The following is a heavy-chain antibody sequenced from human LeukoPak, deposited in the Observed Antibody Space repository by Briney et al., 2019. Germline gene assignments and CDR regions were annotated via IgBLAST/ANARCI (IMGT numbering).Heavy chain of an antibody. D-gene: IGHD3-9*01. J-gene: IGHJ4*02. CDR3: AKWGDYDVLTGYYDSDY. CDR2: ISGRDDST. CDR1: GFTFKNYA. V-gene: IGHV3-23*01. Sequence: PGASLRLSCAASGFTFKNYAMTWARQAPGKGLQWVSAISGRDDSTYYADSVKGRFTISRDISKNTLFLQMNNLRADDTAVYYCAKWGDYDVLTGYYDSDYWGQGTLVTVSS.